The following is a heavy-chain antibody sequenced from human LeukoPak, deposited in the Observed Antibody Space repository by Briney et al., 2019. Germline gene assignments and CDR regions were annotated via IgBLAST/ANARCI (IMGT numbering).Heavy chain of an antibody. V-gene: IGHV1-18*04. D-gene: IGHD4-23*01. CDR1: GYTFTGYY. Sequence: ASVKVSCKASGYTFTGYYIHWVRQAPGQGLEWMGWISAYNGNTNYAQKLQGRVTMTTDTSTSTAYMELRSLRSDDTAVYYCARDFYGGNGGYFDCWGQGTLVTVSS. J-gene: IGHJ4*02. CDR3: ARDFYGGNGGYFDC. CDR2: ISAYNGNT.